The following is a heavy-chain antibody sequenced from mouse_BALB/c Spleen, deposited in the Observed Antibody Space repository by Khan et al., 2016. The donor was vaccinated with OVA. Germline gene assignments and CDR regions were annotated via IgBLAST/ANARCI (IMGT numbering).Heavy chain of an antibody. V-gene: IGHV1S134*01. D-gene: IGHD2-14*01. J-gene: IGHJ2*01. CDR2: IYPGNGYT. Sequence: EVQLQESGAELGRPGSSVKLSCKTSGSTFTSYGIKWVKQRPGQGLEWIGYIYPGNGYTEYNERFQGKAILTSDTSSSTAYMQLRSLTSEDSAMYFCTTAYYRDYFDYWGQGTILTVSS. CDR3: TTAYYRDYFDY. CDR1: GSTFTSYG.